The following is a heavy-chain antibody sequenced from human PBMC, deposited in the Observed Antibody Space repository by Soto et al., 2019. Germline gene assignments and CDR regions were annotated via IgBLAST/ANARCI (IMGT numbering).Heavy chain of an antibody. CDR2: INPNSGGT. Sequence: ASVKVSCKASGYTFTGYYMHWVRQAPGQGLEWMGWINPNSGGTNYAQKFQGWVTMTRDTSISTAYMELSRLRSDDTAVYYCARGIGSSGGSLFGSDPLAWSVYYYYYMDVWGKGTTVTVSS. D-gene: IGHD2-15*01. CDR1: GYTFTGYY. J-gene: IGHJ6*03. CDR3: ARGIGSSGGSLFGSDPLAWSVYYYYYMDV. V-gene: IGHV1-2*04.